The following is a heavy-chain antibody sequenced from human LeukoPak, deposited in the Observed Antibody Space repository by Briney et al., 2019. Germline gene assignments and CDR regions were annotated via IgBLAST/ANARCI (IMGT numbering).Heavy chain of an antibody. Sequence: SVKVSCKAPGGPFSSYAISWVRQAPGQGVEWMGGIIPIFGTANYAQKFQGRVTITADESTSTAYMELSSLRSEDTAVYYCASSKSGSYLNYFDYWGQGTLVTVSS. V-gene: IGHV1-69*01. CDR1: GGPFSSYA. J-gene: IGHJ4*02. D-gene: IGHD1-26*01. CDR2: IIPIFGTA. CDR3: ASSKSGSYLNYFDY.